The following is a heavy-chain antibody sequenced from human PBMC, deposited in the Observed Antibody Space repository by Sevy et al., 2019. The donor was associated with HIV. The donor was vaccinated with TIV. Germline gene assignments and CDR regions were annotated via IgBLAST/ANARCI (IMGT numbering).Heavy chain of an antibody. CDR3: ARASLVLRYFDWLPTSNWFDP. CDR1: GFTFSSYW. D-gene: IGHD3-9*01. Sequence: GGSLRLSCAASGFTFSSYWMHWVRQAPGKGLVWVSRINSDGSSTSYADSVKGRITISRDNAKNTLYLQMNSLRAEDTAVYYCARASLVLRYFDWLPTSNWFDPWGQGTLVTVSS. J-gene: IGHJ5*02. CDR2: INSDGSST. V-gene: IGHV3-74*01.